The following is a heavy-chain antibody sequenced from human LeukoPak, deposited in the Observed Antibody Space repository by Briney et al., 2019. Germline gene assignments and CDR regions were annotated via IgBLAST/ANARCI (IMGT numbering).Heavy chain of an antibody. CDR2: IYPGDSDT. CDR3: ATGGGYCSSTSCLSMDV. D-gene: IGHD2-2*01. CDR1: GYSFTSYW. Sequence: AGESLKISCEGSGYSFTSYWIGWVRQMPGKGLEWMGIIYPGDSDTRYSPSFQGQVTISADKSISTAYLQWSSLKASDTAMYYCATGGGYCSSTSCLSMDVWGKGTTVTVSS. V-gene: IGHV5-51*01. J-gene: IGHJ6*03.